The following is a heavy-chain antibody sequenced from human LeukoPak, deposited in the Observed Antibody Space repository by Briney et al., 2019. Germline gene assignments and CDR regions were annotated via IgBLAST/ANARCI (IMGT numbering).Heavy chain of an antibody. CDR3: AREVLEEAAAGTSWFDP. Sequence: GGSLRLSCAASGFTFSSYGMHWVRQAPGKGLEWLAVLSFDGVNKHYADSVKGRFTISKDNSKNTLYLQMNTLRAEDTAVYYCAREVLEEAAAGTSWFDPWGQGTLVTVSS. D-gene: IGHD6-13*01. CDR2: LSFDGVNK. J-gene: IGHJ5*02. CDR1: GFTFSSYG. V-gene: IGHV3-30*12.